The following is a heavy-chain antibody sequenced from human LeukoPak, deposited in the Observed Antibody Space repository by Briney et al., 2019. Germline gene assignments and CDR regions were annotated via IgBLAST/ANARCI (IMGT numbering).Heavy chain of an antibody. CDR2: IIPIFGTA. Sequence: SVKVSCKASGYTFTSYGISWVRQAPGQGLEWMGGIIPIFGTANYAQKFQGRVTITADESTSTAYMELSSLRSEDTAVYYCARDYGDYRYWFDPWGQGTLVTVSS. CDR1: GYTFTSYG. V-gene: IGHV1-69*13. D-gene: IGHD4-17*01. J-gene: IGHJ5*02. CDR3: ARDYGDYRYWFDP.